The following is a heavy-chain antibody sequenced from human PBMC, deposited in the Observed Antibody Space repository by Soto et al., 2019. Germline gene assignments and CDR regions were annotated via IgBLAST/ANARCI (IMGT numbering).Heavy chain of an antibody. D-gene: IGHD6-6*01. J-gene: IGHJ6*02. Sequence: QVQLVESGGGLVKPGGSLRLSCAASGFTFSDYYMSWIRQPPGKGLEWIGYIYYSGSTNYNPSLKSRVTISVDTSKNQFSLKLSSVTAADTAVYYCARDRGIAARPYYYYGMDVWGQGTTVTVSS. CDR3: ARDRGIAARPYYYYGMDV. CDR2: IYYSGST. CDR1: GFTFSDYY. V-gene: IGHV4-59*01.